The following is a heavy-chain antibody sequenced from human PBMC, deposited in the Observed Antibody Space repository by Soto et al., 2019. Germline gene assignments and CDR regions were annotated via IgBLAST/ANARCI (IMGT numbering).Heavy chain of an antibody. Sequence: QEQLVQSGAEVKKPGASVVVSCKASGYTFTDYYFHCVRQAPGHGLEWMGWINPNDGDTNYAQKFQGSVTMTRDTSISTAYVELSSLRSDDTAVYYCATVPAAALKEDYCGQGTLVTVSS. CDR2: INPNDGDT. CDR3: ATVPAAALKEDY. D-gene: IGHD6-13*01. CDR1: GYTFTDYY. J-gene: IGHJ4*02. V-gene: IGHV1-2*02.